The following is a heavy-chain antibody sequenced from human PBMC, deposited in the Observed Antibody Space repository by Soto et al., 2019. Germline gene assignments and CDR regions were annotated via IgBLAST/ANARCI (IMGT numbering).Heavy chain of an antibody. Sequence: QVQLQESGPGLVKPSQTLSLTCTVSGGSISSGDYYWSWVRQHPGKGLEWIGYIYSSGSTHYNPSLKSRVTMSVDTSENQISLKLSSLTAADTAVYYCARGRYSSSSNRFDPWGQGTLVTVSS. CDR1: GGSISSGDYY. CDR2: IYSSGST. D-gene: IGHD6-6*01. J-gene: IGHJ5*02. V-gene: IGHV4-31*03. CDR3: ARGRYSSSSNRFDP.